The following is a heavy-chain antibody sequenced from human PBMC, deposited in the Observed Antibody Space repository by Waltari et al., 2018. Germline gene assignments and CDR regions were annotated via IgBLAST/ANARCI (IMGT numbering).Heavy chain of an antibody. CDR3: ARQISYYYDSSGYLSD. J-gene: IGHJ4*02. CDR2: IYPGDSDT. CDR1: GYSFTSYW. Sequence: EVQLVQSGAEVKKPGESLKISCKGSGYSFTSYWIGWVRQMPGKGLESMGIIYPGDSDTRYSPSFQGQVTISADKSISTAYLQWSSLKASDTAMYYCARQISYYYDSSGYLSDWGQGTLVTVSS. D-gene: IGHD3-22*01. V-gene: IGHV5-51*01.